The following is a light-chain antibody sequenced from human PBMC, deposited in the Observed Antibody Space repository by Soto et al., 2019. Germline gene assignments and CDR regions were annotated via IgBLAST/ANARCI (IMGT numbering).Light chain of an antibody. CDR2: GAS. J-gene: IGKJ3*01. CDR1: QSVSSSY. CDR3: QQYGSSPRFT. V-gene: IGKV3-20*01. Sequence: EIVLTQSPGTLSLSPGERATLSCRASQSVSSSYLAWYQQKPGQAPRLLIYGASSRATGIPDRFSGSGSGTDFTLTISRLETEDLAVYYCQQYGSSPRFTFGPGIKVDIK.